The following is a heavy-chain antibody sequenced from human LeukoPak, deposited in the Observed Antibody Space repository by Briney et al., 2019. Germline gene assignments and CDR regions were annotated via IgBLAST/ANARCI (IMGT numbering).Heavy chain of an antibody. Sequence: GGSLRLSCAASGFTFSSYSMNWVRQAPGKGREWVSSISSSSSYIYYADSVKGRFTISRDNAKNSLYLQMNSLRAEDTAVYYCARDHQDFWSGYSHLYWGQGTLVTVSS. CDR3: ARDHQDFWSGYSHLY. D-gene: IGHD3-3*01. J-gene: IGHJ4*02. CDR2: ISSSSSYI. CDR1: GFTFSSYS. V-gene: IGHV3-21*01.